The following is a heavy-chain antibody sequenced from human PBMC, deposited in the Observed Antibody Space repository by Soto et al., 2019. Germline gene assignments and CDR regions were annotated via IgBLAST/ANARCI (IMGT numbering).Heavy chain of an antibody. D-gene: IGHD3-3*01. Sequence: GGSLRLSCAASGFTLSSYWMSWVRQAPGRGLEWVANIKQDGSEKYYVDSVKGRFTISRDNAKNSLYLQMNSLRAEDTAVYYCARVQVDRIFGVVIANRHLDVWGQGTTVTVSS. J-gene: IGHJ6*02. CDR1: GFTLSSYW. V-gene: IGHV3-7*01. CDR3: ARVQVDRIFGVVIANRHLDV. CDR2: IKQDGSEK.